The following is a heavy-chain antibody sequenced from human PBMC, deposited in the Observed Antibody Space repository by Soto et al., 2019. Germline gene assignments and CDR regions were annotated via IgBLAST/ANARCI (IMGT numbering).Heavy chain of an antibody. CDR2: MNPNSGNT. J-gene: IGHJ4*02. Sequence: ASVKVSCKASGYTFTSYDINWVRQATGQGNEWKGWMNPNSGNTGYAQKFQGRVTMTRNTSISTAYMELSSLRSDDTAVYYCARDIDENNPDYDFWSVFPNRPLWYWGQGTLVTVSS. CDR1: GYTFTSYD. D-gene: IGHD3-3*01. CDR3: ARDIDENNPDYDFWSVFPNRPLWY. V-gene: IGHV1-8*01.